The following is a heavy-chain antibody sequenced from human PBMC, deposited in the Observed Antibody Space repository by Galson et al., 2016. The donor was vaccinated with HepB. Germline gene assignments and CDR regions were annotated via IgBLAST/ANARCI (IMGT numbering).Heavy chain of an antibody. CDR2: ITTGGSTT. V-gene: IGHV3-11*01. Sequence: SLRLSCASSGFTFKNHKMNWLRQAPGKGLEWVSAITTGGSTTYYADSVRGRFTISRDNANDSVFLQMQSLRADDTAIYYCARNRPLECYGGSCFYYYAVDVWGKGTTVTVSS. CDR1: GFTFKNHK. J-gene: IGHJ6*04. D-gene: IGHD6-19*01. CDR3: ARNRPLECYGGSCFYYYAVDV.